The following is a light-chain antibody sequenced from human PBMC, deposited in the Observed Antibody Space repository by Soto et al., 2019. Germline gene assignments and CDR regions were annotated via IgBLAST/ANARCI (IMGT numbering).Light chain of an antibody. CDR3: SSYTSSSTHV. V-gene: IGLV2-14*03. J-gene: IGLJ1*01. CDR2: DVN. CDR1: SSDVGGYDY. Sequence: SVLTQPPSVSAPPGQSIAISCTGTSSDVGGYDYVSWYQQLPGKAPKLMIYDVNNRPSGVSNRFSGSKSGNTASLTISGLQAEDEADYYCSSYTSSSTHVFGTGTKVTVL.